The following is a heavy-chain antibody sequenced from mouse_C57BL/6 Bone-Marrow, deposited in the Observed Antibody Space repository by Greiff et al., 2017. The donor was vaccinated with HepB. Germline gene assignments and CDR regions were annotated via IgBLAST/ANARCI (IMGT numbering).Heavy chain of an antibody. CDR1: GYTFTSYG. D-gene: IGHD2-4*01. Sequence: VQLQQSGAELARPGASVKLSCKASGYTFTSYGISWVKQRTGQGLEWIGEIYPRSGNTYYNEKFKSKATLTADKSSSTAYMELRSLTSEDSAVYFCARRGIYYDYDGFDYWGQGTTLTVSS. J-gene: IGHJ2*01. CDR3: ARRGIYYDYDGFDY. CDR2: IYPRSGNT. V-gene: IGHV1-81*01.